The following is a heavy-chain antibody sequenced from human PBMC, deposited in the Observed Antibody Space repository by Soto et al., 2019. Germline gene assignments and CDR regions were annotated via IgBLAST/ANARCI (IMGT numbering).Heavy chain of an antibody. D-gene: IGHD5-18*01. CDR1: GFALSNARMG. Sequence: QVTLKESGPVLVKPTETLTLTCTVSGFALSNARMGVSWIRQPPGKALEWLAHIFSNDEKSYSTSLKSRLTISKDTSKSQVVLTMINMDPVDTATYYCARIPVHSYGPYYFDYWGQGTLVTVSS. CDR3: ARIPVHSYGPYYFDY. J-gene: IGHJ4*02. V-gene: IGHV2-26*01. CDR2: IFSNDEK.